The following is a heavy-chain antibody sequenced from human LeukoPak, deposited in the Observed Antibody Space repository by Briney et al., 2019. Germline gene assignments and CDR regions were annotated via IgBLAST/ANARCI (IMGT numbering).Heavy chain of an antibody. V-gene: IGHV3-20*04. Sequence: PGGSLRLSCEASGFTFDDCGMNWVRQVPGKGLEWVSGINWNGGSTGYADSVKGRFTISRDNAKNSLYLQMNSLRAEDTAVYYCARDAEVGTLFGVLSRYNWFDPWGQGALVTVSS. CDR3: ARDAEVGTLFGVLSRYNWFDP. D-gene: IGHD3-3*01. J-gene: IGHJ5*02. CDR1: GFTFDDCG. CDR2: INWNGGST.